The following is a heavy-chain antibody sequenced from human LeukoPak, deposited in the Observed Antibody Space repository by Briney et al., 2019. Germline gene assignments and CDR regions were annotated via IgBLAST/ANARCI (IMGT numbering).Heavy chain of an antibody. CDR2: IYHTGST. V-gene: IGHV4-38-2*02. Sequence: SETLSLTCTVSGYSISSGYYWGWIRQPPGKGLEWIGSIYHTGSTYYNPSLKSRVTISVDTSKNQFSLKLSSVTAADTAVYYCARGPMVRGVIIYDWGQGTLVTVSS. CDR1: GYSISSGYY. J-gene: IGHJ1*01. CDR3: ARGPMVRGVIIYD. D-gene: IGHD3-10*01.